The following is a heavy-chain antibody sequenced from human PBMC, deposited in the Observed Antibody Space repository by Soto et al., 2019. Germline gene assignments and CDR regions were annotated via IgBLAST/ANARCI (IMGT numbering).Heavy chain of an antibody. J-gene: IGHJ4*02. V-gene: IGHV1-18*01. CDR2: ISAYNGNT. CDR1: GYTFTSYG. CDR3: VLAAQPYSIDY. Sequence: QVQLVQSVAEVKKPGASVKVSCKASGYTFTSYGISWVRQAPGQGVEWMGWISAYNGNTNYGQKLQGRVTMTPDTSTRRAYKELRGMRSDDPAVDYCVLAAQPYSIDYWGQGTLVTVSS. D-gene: IGHD2-15*01.